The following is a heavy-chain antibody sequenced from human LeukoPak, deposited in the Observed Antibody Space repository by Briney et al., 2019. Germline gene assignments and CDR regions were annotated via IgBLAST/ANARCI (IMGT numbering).Heavy chain of an antibody. CDR1: GFTFSNYW. J-gene: IGHJ5*02. Sequence: GGSLRLSCAASGFTFSNYWMHWVRQAPGKGLVWVSRINSDGNKTNYADSVNGRFTISRDNAENTLYLQMNNLRAEDTAVYYCLQWELLRGFDPWGQGTLVTVSS. CDR3: LQWELLRGFDP. CDR2: INSDGNKT. V-gene: IGHV3-74*01. D-gene: IGHD1-26*01.